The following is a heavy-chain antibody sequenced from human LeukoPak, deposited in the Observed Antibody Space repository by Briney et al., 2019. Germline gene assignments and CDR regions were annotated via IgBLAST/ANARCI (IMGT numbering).Heavy chain of an antibody. CDR2: INHSGST. Sequence: SETLSLTCAVYGGSFSGYYWSWIRQPPGKGLEWIGEINHSGSTNYNPSLKSRVTISVDTSKNQFSLKLSSVTAADTAVYYCARGSMPYGMDVWGQGTTVTVSS. J-gene: IGHJ6*02. D-gene: IGHD2-2*01. CDR1: GGSFSGYY. V-gene: IGHV4-34*01. CDR3: ARGSMPYGMDV.